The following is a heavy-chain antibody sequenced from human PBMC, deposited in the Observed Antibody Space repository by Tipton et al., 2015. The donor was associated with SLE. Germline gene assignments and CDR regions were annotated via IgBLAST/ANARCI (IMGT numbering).Heavy chain of an antibody. CDR2: TSAYNGNT. J-gene: IGHJ4*02. D-gene: IGHD5/OR15-5a*01. Sequence: HLVQSGAEVKKPGASVKVSCKASGYTFTSYGISWVRQAPGQGIEWMGWTSAYNGNTNYAQKLQGRVTMTTDTSMSSAYMELTTLRSGGTVVYYCARSGFGVYGDSCGQGTLVVVYS. V-gene: IGHV1-18*01. CDR1: GYTFTSYG. CDR3: ARSGFGVYGDS.